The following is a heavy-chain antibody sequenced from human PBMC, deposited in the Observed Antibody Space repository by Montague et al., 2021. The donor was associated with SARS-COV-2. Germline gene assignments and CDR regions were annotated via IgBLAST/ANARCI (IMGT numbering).Heavy chain of an antibody. CDR1: GGSISSYY. D-gene: IGHD5-12*01. CDR2: IYYSGST. Sequence: SETLSLTCTVSGGSISSYYWSWIRQPPGKGLEWIGYIYYSGSTNXNPSLKSRVTISVDTSQNHFSLKLNSVTAADTAVYYCARRGRKLLPVATTIGGFDIWGQGTMVTVSS. V-gene: IGHV4-59*08. J-gene: IGHJ3*02. CDR3: ARRGRKLLPVATTIGGFDI.